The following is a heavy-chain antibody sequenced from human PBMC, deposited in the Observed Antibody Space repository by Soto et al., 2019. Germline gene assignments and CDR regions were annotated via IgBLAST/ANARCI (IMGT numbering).Heavy chain of an antibody. CDR2: IKQDGSEK. D-gene: IGHD5-12*01. J-gene: IGHJ6*02. V-gene: IGHV3-7*01. CDR1: GFTFSAYA. CDR3: ARDPNIVATMGSIYYYYGMDV. Sequence: PGGSLRLSCAASGFTFSAYAMSWVRQAPGKGLEWVANIKQDGSEKYYVDSVKGRFTISRDNAKNSLYLQMNSLRAEDTAVYYCARDPNIVATMGSIYYYYGMDVWGQGTTVTVSS.